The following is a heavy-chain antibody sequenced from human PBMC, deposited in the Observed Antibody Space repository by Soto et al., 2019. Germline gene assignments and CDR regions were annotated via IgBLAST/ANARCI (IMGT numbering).Heavy chain of an antibody. CDR2: IRSKANSYAT. Sequence: EVQLVESGGGLVQPGGSLKLSCAASGFTFSGSAMHWVRQAFRKGLEWVGRIRSKANSYATAYAASVKGRFTISRDDSKNTAYLQMNSLKTEDTAVYYCTRPRPAAARPGCYYYYMDVWGKGTTVTVSS. CDR3: TRPRPAAARPGCYYYYMDV. D-gene: IGHD6-6*01. J-gene: IGHJ6*03. CDR1: GFTFSGSA. V-gene: IGHV3-73*01.